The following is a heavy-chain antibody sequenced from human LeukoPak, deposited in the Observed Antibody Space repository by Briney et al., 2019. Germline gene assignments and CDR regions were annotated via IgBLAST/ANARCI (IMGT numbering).Heavy chain of an antibody. CDR1: GGSISSGGYY. CDR3: ARSEDWNDLYYFDY. V-gene: IGHV4-39*07. J-gene: IGHJ4*02. D-gene: IGHD1-1*01. Sequence: SETLSLTCTVSGGSISSGGYYWSWIRQPPGKGLEWIGEINHSGSTNYNPSLKSRVTISVDTSKNQFSLKLSSVTAADTAVYYCARSEDWNDLYYFDYWGQGTLVTVSS. CDR2: INHSGST.